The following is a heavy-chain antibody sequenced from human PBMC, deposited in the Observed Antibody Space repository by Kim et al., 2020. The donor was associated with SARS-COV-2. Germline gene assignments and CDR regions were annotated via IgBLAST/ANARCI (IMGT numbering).Heavy chain of an antibody. CDR3: ARHNNNYYGSGSGFDF. Sequence: GGSLRLSCAASGFTFSSYSMNWVRQAPGKGLEWVSSISSSSSSIYYADSVKGRFTISRDNPKNSMYLQMNSLRAEDTAVYYCARHNNNYYGSGSGFDFWGQGTLVTVSS. V-gene: IGHV3-21*01. CDR1: GFTFSSYS. CDR2: ISSSSSSI. J-gene: IGHJ4*02. D-gene: IGHD3-10*01.